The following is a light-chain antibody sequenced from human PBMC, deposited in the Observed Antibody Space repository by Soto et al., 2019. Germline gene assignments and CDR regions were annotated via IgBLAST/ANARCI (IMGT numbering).Light chain of an antibody. CDR2: VAS. CDR1: QSVSKY. V-gene: IGKV3-20*01. Sequence: EMVLTQSPGTLALSPGEGATLSCRASQSVSKYLAWYQQKPGQAPRPLLYVASSRATGIPDSFSGSGSGTDFTLTISRLEPEDFAVYYCQQYGGSPQTFGHGTKVEIK. CDR3: QQYGGSPQT. J-gene: IGKJ1*01.